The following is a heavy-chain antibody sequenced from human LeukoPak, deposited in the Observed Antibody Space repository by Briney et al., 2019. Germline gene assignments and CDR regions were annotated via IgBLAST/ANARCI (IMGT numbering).Heavy chain of an antibody. V-gene: IGHV4-39*01. Sequence: SETLSLTCTVSGGAISSSSYYWGWIRQPPGKGLEWIGSIYYSGSTYYNPSLKSRVTISVDTSKNQFSLKLSSVTAADTAVYYCARRGYSSGYYAHYWGQGTLVTVSS. CDR2: IYYSGST. J-gene: IGHJ4*02. CDR3: ARRGYSSGYYAHY. CDR1: GGAISSSSYY. D-gene: IGHD3-22*01.